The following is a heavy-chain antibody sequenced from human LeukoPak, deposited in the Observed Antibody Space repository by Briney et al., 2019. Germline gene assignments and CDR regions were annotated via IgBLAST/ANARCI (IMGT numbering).Heavy chain of an antibody. CDR1: GYTFTSYG. V-gene: IGHV1-18*01. CDR2: ISAYNGNT. CDR3: ARDREADPVGSYRNDAFDI. Sequence: ASVKVSCKASGYTFTSYGISWVRQAPGQGLEWMGWISAYNGNTNYAQKLQGRVTMTTDTSTSTAYMELRSLRSDDTAVYYCARDREADPVGSYRNDAFDIWGQGTMVTVSS. J-gene: IGHJ3*02. D-gene: IGHD1-26*01.